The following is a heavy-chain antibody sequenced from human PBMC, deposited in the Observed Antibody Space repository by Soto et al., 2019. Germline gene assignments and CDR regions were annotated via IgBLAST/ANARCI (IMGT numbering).Heavy chain of an antibody. Sequence: PSETLSLTCTVSGGSISSYYWSWIRQPPGKGLEWIGYIYYSGSTNYNPSLKSRVTISVDTSKNQFSLKLSSVTAADTAVYYCARAEKYSSTGNFDYWGQGTLVTVSS. J-gene: IGHJ4*02. CDR1: GGSISSYY. V-gene: IGHV4-59*01. CDR2: IYYSGST. D-gene: IGHD6-13*01. CDR3: ARAEKYSSTGNFDY.